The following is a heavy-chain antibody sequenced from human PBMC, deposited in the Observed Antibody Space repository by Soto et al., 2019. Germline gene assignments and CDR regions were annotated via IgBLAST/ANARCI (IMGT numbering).Heavy chain of an antibody. CDR2: IIPIFGTA. V-gene: IGHV1-69*13. CDR1: GGTFSSYA. D-gene: IGHD3-9*01. Sequence: SVKVSCKASGGTFSSYAISWVRQAPGQGLEWMGGIIPIFGTANYAQKFQGRVTITADESTSTAYMELSSLRSEDTAVYYCARGDYDTTRGFDYWGQATLVTVSS. CDR3: ARGDYDTTRGFDY. J-gene: IGHJ4*02.